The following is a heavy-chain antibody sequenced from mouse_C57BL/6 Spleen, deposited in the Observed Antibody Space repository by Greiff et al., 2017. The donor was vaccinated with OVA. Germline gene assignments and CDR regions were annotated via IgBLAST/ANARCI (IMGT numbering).Heavy chain of an antibody. CDR2: INPSSGYT. Sequence: VQLQQSGAELARPGASVKMSCKASGYTFTSYTMHWVKQRPGQGLEWIGYINPSSGYTKYNQKFKDKATLTADKSSSTAYMQLSSLTSEDSAVYYCARSPSSPYYFDYCGQGTSLTVSS. V-gene: IGHV1-4*01. J-gene: IGHJ2*02. CDR1: GYTFTSYT. D-gene: IGHD1-1*01. CDR3: ARSPSSPYYFDY.